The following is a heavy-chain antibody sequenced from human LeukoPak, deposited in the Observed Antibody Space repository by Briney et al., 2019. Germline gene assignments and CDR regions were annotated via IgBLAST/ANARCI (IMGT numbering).Heavy chain of an antibody. CDR3: ARAGAPYGSGSYYNSDV. J-gene: IGHJ6*02. D-gene: IGHD3-10*01. V-gene: IGHV4-59*01. CDR2: IHYSGST. Sequence: PSETLSLTCTVSGDSISSYYWSWIRQPPGEGLEWIGYIHYSGSTNYNPSLKSRVTLSVDTSKNQFSLKVSSVTAADTAVYYCARAGAPYGSGSYYNSDVWGLGTSVTVSS. CDR1: GDSISSYY.